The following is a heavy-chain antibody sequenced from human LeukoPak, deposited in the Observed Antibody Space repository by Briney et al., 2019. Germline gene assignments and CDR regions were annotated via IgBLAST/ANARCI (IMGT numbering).Heavy chain of an antibody. CDR2: ISGSGGST. CDR1: GFTFSSYA. Sequence: GGSLRLSCAASGFTFSSYAMSWVRQAPGKGLEWVSAISGSGGSTYYADSVKGRFTISRDNSKNTLYLQMNSLRAEDTAVYYCAKDSIRHYYYGMDVWGQGTTVTVSS. J-gene: IGHJ6*02. D-gene: IGHD4-17*01. CDR3: AKDSIRHYYYGMDV. V-gene: IGHV3-23*01.